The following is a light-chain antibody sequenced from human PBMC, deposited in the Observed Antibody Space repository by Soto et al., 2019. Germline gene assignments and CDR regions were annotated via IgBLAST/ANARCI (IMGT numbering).Light chain of an antibody. CDR1: SSDVGVYNY. V-gene: IGLV2-11*01. J-gene: IGLJ3*02. Sequence: QSALTQPRSVSGSPRQSVTISCTGTSSDVGVYNYVSWYQQHPGKAPQLVIYDVIKRSSGVPYRFSGSKSGNTASLTISGLQAEDEADYYCCSYAGSSLWVFGGGTKLTVL. CDR3: CSYAGSSLWV. CDR2: DVI.